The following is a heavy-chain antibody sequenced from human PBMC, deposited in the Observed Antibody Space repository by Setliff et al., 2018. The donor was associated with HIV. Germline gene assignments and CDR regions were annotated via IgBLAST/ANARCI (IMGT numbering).Heavy chain of an antibody. V-gene: IGHV1-46*01. Sequence: ASVKVSCKASGYTFTSYYMHWVRQAPGQGLEWMGIINPSGGSTSYAQKFQGRVTMTRDTSTSTVYMELSSLRSEDTAVYYCARDGYYYDGSAYSTFAYWGQGTLVTVSS. D-gene: IGHD3-22*01. CDR3: ARDGYYYDGSAYSTFAY. CDR2: INPSGGST. J-gene: IGHJ4*02. CDR1: GYTFTSYY.